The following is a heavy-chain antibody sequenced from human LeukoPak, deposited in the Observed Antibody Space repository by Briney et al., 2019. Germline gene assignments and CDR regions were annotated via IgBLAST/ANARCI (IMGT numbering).Heavy chain of an antibody. D-gene: IGHD3-22*01. CDR1: GGSISSYY. CDR2: IYYSGST. J-gene: IGHJ4*02. V-gene: IGHV4-59*12. CDR3: ARGYDSSGYAAPRTLDY. Sequence: SETLSLTSTLSGGSISSYYWSWIRQPPGKGLERVGYIYYSGSTNCNPSLKSRFNISVDKSKNQFSLKLSSVTAADTAVYYCARGYDSSGYAAPRTLDYWGQGTLVTVSS.